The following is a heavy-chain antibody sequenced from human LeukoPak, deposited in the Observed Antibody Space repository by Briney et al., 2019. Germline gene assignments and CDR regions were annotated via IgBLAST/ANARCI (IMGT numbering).Heavy chain of an antibody. CDR3: ARDDRYSGYDYDY. D-gene: IGHD5-12*01. CDR1: GDTLSELT. CDR2: VSGYNGHT. Sequence: ASVKVSCKVSGDTLSELTMRWVRQAPGQGLEWMGWVSGYNGHTNYAQNLQGRVTMTTDTSTSTAYMELRSLRSDDTAVYYCARDDRYSGYDYDYWGQGTLVTVSS. V-gene: IGHV1-18*01. J-gene: IGHJ4*02.